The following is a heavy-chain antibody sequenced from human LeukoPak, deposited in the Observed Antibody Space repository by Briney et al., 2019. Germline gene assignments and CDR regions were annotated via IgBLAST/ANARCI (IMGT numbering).Heavy chain of an antibody. D-gene: IGHD6-19*01. J-gene: IGHJ4*02. CDR3: ARDGSGWAFDY. Sequence: PGGSLGLSCAASGFTLRSYAMHWVRQAPGKGLEYVSAISSNGGSTYYANSVKGRFTISRDNSKNTLYLQMGSLRAEDMAVYYCARDGSGWAFDYWGQGTLVTVSS. V-gene: IGHV3-64*01. CDR1: GFTLRSYA. CDR2: ISSNGGST.